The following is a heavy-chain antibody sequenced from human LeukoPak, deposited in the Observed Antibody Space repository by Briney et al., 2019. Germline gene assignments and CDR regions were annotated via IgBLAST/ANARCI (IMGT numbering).Heavy chain of an antibody. CDR3: AKKVVVGATSPYSDFQD. D-gene: IGHD1-26*01. J-gene: IGHJ1*01. CDR2: ISGSGVTT. Sequence: RGSLRLSCAASGFTFSDYYMSWVRQAPGKGLEWVSAISGSGVTTHYAGSVKGRFSISRDSSKNTLYLQMNSLRAEDTALYYCAKKVVVGATSPYSDFQDWGQGTLVTVSS. V-gene: IGHV3-23*01. CDR1: GFTFSDYY.